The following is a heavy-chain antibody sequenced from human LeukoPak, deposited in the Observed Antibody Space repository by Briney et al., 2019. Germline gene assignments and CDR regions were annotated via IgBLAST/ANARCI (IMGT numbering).Heavy chain of an antibody. V-gene: IGHV3-43*02. CDR1: GFTFDDYA. CDR2: ISGDGGST. Sequence: GGSLRLSCAASGFTFDDYAMHWVRQAPGKGLEWVSLISGDGGSTYYADSVNGRFTISRHNSKYSLYLQMNSLRTEDTALYYCAKPRSAGGSGFPVEYWGQGTLVTVSS. D-gene: IGHD6-19*01. J-gene: IGHJ4*02. CDR3: AKPRSAGGSGFPVEY.